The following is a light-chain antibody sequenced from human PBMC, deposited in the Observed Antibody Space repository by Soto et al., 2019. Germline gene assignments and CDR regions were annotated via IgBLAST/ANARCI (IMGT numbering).Light chain of an antibody. CDR2: DNN. CDR1: SSNIGAGYD. J-gene: IGLJ2*01. V-gene: IGLV1-40*01. Sequence: QPVLTQPPSVSGAPGQRVTISCTGSSSNIGAGYDVHWYQQLPGTAPKLLIYDNNNRPSGVPDRFSGSKSGTSASLAIIGLQAEDEADYYCQSYDSSLSGSVFGGGTKLTVL. CDR3: QSYDSSLSGSV.